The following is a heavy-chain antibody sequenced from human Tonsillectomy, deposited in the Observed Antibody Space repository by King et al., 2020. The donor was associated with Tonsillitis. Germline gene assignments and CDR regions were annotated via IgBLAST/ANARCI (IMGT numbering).Heavy chain of an antibody. CDR1: GFTFSSYD. CDR2: IGTAGDT. CDR3: ARGVGLGWFDP. V-gene: IGHV3-13*01. J-gene: IGHJ5*02. D-gene: IGHD3-16*01. Sequence: QLVQSGGGLVQPGGSLRLSCAASGFTFSSYDMHWVRQATGKGLEWVSAIGTAGDTYYPGSVKGRFTISRENAKNSLYLQMNSLRAGDTAVYYCARGVGLGWFDPWGQGTLVTVSS.